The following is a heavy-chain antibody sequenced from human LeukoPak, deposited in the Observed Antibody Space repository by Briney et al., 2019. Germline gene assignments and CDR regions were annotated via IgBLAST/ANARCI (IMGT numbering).Heavy chain of an antibody. CDR2: IYSGGST. CDR1: GFTVSSNY. J-gene: IGHJ6*03. CDR3: AQHDYGDYFPYYMDV. V-gene: IGHV3-53*01. Sequence: GGSLRLSCAASGFTVSSNYMSWVRQAPGKGLGWVSVIYSGGSTYYADSVKGRFTISRDNSKNTLYLQMNSLRAEDTAVYYCAQHDYGDYFPYYMDVWGKGTTVTVSS. D-gene: IGHD4-17*01.